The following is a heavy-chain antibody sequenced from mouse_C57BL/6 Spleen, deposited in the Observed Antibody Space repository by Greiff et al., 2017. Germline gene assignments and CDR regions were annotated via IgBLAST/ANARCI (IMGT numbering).Heavy chain of an antibody. CDR2: INPSSGYT. J-gene: IGHJ4*01. V-gene: IGHV1-7*01. CDR1: GYTFTSYW. D-gene: IGHD2-1*01. Sequence: VQLQQSGAELAKPGASVQLSCKASGYTFTSYWMHWVKQRPGQGLEWIGYINPSSGYTKYNQKFKDKATLTADKSYSAAYMQLRSLTYEDSAVYYCAHLLPDATDYWRQGTSVTVSS. CDR3: AHLLPDATDY.